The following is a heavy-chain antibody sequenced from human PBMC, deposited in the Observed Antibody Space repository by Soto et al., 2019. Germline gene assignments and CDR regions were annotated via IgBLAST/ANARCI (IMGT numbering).Heavy chain of an antibody. J-gene: IGHJ4*02. V-gene: IGHV3-15*07. D-gene: IGHD3-22*01. CDR3: TAGLSIGYYNFDY. CDR2: IKGKTDGGTT. CDR1: AVTFSDAS. Sequence: GGSLRLSCAASAVTFSDASMTWLRQAPGKVMKWVGRIKGKTDGGTTDYAALMKGRITISRDHSKDTLYLQMNCLKTDYTAVYYCTAGLSIGYYNFDYRGEGT.